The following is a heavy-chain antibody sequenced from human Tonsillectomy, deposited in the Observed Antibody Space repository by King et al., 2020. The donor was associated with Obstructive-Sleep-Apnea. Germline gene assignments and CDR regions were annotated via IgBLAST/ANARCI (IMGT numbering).Heavy chain of an antibody. Sequence: VQLVESGGGLVQPGGSLRLSCAASGFTFISYAISWVRQAPGKVLEWVLAISGSGDSTHYADSGKGGLTISRDNSKNTLYLQMNSLRAEDTALYYCAKDLDFWSGYYTGILDYWGQGTLVTVSS. CDR3: AKDLDFWSGYYTGILDY. V-gene: IGHV3-23*04. CDR2: ISGSGDST. D-gene: IGHD3-3*01. CDR1: GFTFISYA. J-gene: IGHJ4*02.